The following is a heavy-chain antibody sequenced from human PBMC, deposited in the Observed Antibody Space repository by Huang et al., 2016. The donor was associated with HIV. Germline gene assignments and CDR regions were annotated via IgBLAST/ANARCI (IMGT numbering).Heavy chain of an antibody. CDR1: GFTFNSYA. CDR2: ISASGATK. D-gene: IGHD1-26*01. J-gene: IGHJ4*02. V-gene: IGHV3-23*01. CDR3: AKPYSGSSNQVFDY. Sequence: EVRLLESGGRLVQSGESLRLSCAASGFTFNSYAMSCVRQAPGKWLEWVAGISASGATKNYPDAVKCRFTISRDNSRSILDLQMSSLGVEATAMYYCAKPYSGSSNQVFDYWGQGTMVTVSS.